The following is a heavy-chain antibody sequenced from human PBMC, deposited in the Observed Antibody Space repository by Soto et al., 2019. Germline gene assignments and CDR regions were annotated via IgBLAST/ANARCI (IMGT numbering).Heavy chain of an antibody. CDR1: GFTFSSYG. CDR3: AKRRGPAFYMDV. Sequence: GGSLRLSCAASGFTFSSYGMHWVRQAPGKGLEWVAVISYDGSNKYYADSVKGRFTISRDNSKNTLYLQMNSLRAEDTAVYYCAKRRGPAFYMDVWGQGTTVTVSS. J-gene: IGHJ6*03. D-gene: IGHD6-25*01. V-gene: IGHV3-30*18. CDR2: ISYDGSNK.